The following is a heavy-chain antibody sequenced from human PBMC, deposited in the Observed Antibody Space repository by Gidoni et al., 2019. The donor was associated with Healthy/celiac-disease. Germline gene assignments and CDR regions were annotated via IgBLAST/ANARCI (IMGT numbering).Heavy chain of an antibody. V-gene: IGHV1-69*01. CDR2: IIPIIGTA. Sequence: QVQLVQSGAEVKTPGSSVKVSCKASGGTFSSYAISGVRQASGQGLEWMGGIIPIIGTANYAQKFQSRVTITADESTSTAYMELSSLRSEDTAVYYCARSRTFWSGYYGVVGFDYWGQGTLVTVSS. CDR3: ARSRTFWSGYYGVVGFDY. CDR1: GGTFSSYA. D-gene: IGHD3-3*01. J-gene: IGHJ4*02.